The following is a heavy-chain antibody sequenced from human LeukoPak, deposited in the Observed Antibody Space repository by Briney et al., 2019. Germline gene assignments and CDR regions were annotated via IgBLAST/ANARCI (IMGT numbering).Heavy chain of an antibody. V-gene: IGHV1-18*01. CDR1: GYTFTSYG. Sequence: VASVKVSCKASGYTFTSYGISWVRQAPGQGLEWMGWISAYNGNTNYAQKLQGRVTMTTDTSTSTAYMELRSLRSDDTAVYYCAREPGDSGYDFGYYYYMDVWGKGTTVTISS. D-gene: IGHD5-12*01. CDR3: AREPGDSGYDFGYYYYMDV. J-gene: IGHJ6*03. CDR2: ISAYNGNT.